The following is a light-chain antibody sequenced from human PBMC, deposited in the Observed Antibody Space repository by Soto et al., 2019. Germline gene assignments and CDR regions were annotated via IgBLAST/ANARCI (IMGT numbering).Light chain of an antibody. V-gene: IGKV3-15*01. Sequence: EKVMTQSPATLSVSPGERATLSCRASQSVSNNLAWFQQKPGQSPRLLIYGASTRATGIPARFSGSGSGTEFTLTISSLQSEDSAVYYCQQYNNWPPYTFGQGTKLEIK. CDR3: QQYNNWPPYT. CDR2: GAS. CDR1: QSVSNN. J-gene: IGKJ2*01.